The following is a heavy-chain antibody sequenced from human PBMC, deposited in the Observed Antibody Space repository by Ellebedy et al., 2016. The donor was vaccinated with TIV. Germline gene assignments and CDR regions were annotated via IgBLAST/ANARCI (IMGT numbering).Heavy chain of an antibody. CDR2: INQDGSDK. CDR1: KFNFRAYW. J-gene: IGHJ3*02. Sequence: GGSLRLSCAASKFNFRAYWMSWVRQPPGKGLEWVANINQDGSDKYYVDSVKGRFTISRDNAQTSLYLQMNSLGADDTAMYYCASDGSYGDYRSPTHAFVMWGQGTMVSVSS. D-gene: IGHD4-17*01. CDR3: ASDGSYGDYRSPTHAFVM. V-gene: IGHV3-7*01.